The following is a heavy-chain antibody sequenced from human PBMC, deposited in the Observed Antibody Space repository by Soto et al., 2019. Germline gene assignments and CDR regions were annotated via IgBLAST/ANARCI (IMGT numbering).Heavy chain of an antibody. CDR3: TTDSYSTMIEVRFDY. CDR1: GYSFTSYW. V-gene: IGHV5-51*01. Sequence: PGESLKISCKGSGYSFTSYWTGWVRQMPGKGLEWMGIIYPGDSDTRYSPSFQGQVTISADKSISTAYLQMNSLYTEDTAVYYCTTDSYSTMIEVRFDYWGHGTLVTVSS. CDR2: IYPGDSDT. J-gene: IGHJ4*01. D-gene: IGHD3-22*01.